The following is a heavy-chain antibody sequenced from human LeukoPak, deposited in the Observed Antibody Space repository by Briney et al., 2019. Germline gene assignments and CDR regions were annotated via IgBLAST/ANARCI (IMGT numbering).Heavy chain of an antibody. J-gene: IGHJ6*02. CDR1: GYSFTTYW. V-gene: IGHV5-51*01. D-gene: IGHD5-18*01. Sequence: GESLKISCKGSGYSFTTYWIGWVRQMPGKGLEWMGIIYPGDSDTRYSPSFQGQVTISADKSISTAYLQWSSLKASDTAMYYCARRGYSFGSYYYYGMDVWGQGPRSPSP. CDR3: ARRGYSFGSYYYYGMDV. CDR2: IYPGDSDT.